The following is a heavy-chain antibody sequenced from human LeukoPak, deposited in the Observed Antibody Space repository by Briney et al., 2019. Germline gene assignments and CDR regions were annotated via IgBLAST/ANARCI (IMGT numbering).Heavy chain of an antibody. D-gene: IGHD2-15*01. CDR1: GGSISSYY. CDR3: ARGNILCSGGSCSTNIDY. CDR2: IYTSGST. Sequence: SETLSLTCTVSGGSISSYYWSWIRQPAGKGPEWIGRIYTSGSTNYNPSLKSRVTMSVDTSKNQFSLKLSSVTAADTAVYYCARGNILCSGGSCSTNIDYWGQGTLVTVSS. V-gene: IGHV4-4*07. J-gene: IGHJ4*02.